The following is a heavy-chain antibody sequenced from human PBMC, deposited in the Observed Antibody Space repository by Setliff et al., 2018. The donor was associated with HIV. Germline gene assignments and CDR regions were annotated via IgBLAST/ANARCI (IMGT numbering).Heavy chain of an antibody. Sequence: GESLKISCKGSGYSFSNYYIGWVRQMPGKGLECMGVIYPGDFDTRYSPSFQGQVTISADKSISTAYLQWSSLKASDTAIYYCVRLFKGGRHYYDSSGYLSCMDVWGKG. D-gene: IGHD3-22*01. CDR2: IYPGDFDT. CDR1: GYSFSNYY. CDR3: VRLFKGGRHYYDSSGYLSCMDV. J-gene: IGHJ6*03. V-gene: IGHV5-51*01.